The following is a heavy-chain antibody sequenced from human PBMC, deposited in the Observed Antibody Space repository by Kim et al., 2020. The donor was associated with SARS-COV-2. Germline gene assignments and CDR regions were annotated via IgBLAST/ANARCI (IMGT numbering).Heavy chain of an antibody. D-gene: IGHD3-10*01. CDR1: GGSISSSSYY. V-gene: IGHV4-39*01. CDR3: ASDLTVWFGELWGSLYYYGMDV. CDR2: IYYSGST. J-gene: IGHJ6*02. Sequence: SETLSLTCTVSGGSISSSSYYWGWIRQPPGKGLEWIGSIYYSGSTYYNPSLKSRVTISVDTSKNQFSLKLSSVTAADTAVYYCASDLTVWFGELWGSLYYYGMDVWGQGTTVTVSS.